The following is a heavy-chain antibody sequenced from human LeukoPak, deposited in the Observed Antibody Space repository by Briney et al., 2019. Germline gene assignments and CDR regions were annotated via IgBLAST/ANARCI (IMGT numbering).Heavy chain of an antibody. CDR1: GDSINSPNW. CDR2: IWHSEST. Sequence: SGTLSLTCAVSGDSINSPNWWTWVRQTPEKGLEWIGEIWHSESTNYNPSLKSRVSISIDKSANQFSLRLTSVTAADTAVYYCASQNLVGAAFDIWGQGTMVTVSS. J-gene: IGHJ3*02. D-gene: IGHD1-26*01. CDR3: ASQNLVGAAFDI. V-gene: IGHV4-4*02.